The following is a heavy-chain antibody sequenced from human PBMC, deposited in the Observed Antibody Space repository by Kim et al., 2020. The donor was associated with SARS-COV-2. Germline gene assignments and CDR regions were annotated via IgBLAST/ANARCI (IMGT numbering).Heavy chain of an antibody. D-gene: IGHD2-2*01. CDR2: SGST. J-gene: IGHJ4*02. Sequence: SGSTNYNPALKSRVTMAVDTSKNQFSLRLSSVTAADTAVYYCVRGRVSTAYWSQGTLVTVSS. V-gene: IGHV4-59*09. CDR3: VRGRVSTAY.